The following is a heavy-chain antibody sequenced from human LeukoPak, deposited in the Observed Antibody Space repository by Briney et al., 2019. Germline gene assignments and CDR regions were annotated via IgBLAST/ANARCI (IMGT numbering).Heavy chain of an antibody. CDR3: ARDRRAYCSGGSCYSPLDY. CDR1: GGTFSSYA. J-gene: IGHJ4*02. V-gene: IGHV1-69*13. Sequence: GASVKVSCKASGGTFSSYAISWVRQPPGQGLEWMGGIIPIFGTANYAQKFQGRVTITADESTSTAYMELSSLRSEDTAVYYCARDRRAYCSGGSCYSPLDYWGQGTLVTVSS. CDR2: IIPIFGTA. D-gene: IGHD2-15*01.